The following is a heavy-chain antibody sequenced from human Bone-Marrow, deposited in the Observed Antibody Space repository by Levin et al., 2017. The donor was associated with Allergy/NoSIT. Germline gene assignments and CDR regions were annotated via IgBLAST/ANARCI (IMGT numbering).Heavy chain of an antibody. V-gene: IGHV4-39*01. Sequence: SCTVSGGSISTSTSYWGWIRQSPGKGLEWIGCIYYSGSTYYNPSLESRVTISADTSKNQFSLKLTSVTAADTAVYYCARPGLTSWQVFDSWGQGTLVTVSS. CDR2: IYYSGST. CDR3: ARPGLTSWQVFDS. CDR1: GGSISTSTSY. J-gene: IGHJ4*02.